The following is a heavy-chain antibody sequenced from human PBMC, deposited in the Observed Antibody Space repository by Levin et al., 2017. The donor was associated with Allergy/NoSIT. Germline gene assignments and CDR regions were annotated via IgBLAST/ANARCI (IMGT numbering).Heavy chain of an antibody. J-gene: IGHJ1*01. V-gene: IGHV1-8*01. D-gene: IGHD2-2*01. CDR3: ARSIRYQLLMEF. CDR2: MNPNSHNT. CDR1: GYSFSNYD. Sequence: SSVKVSCKTSGYSFSNYDVDWVRQAAGQGLEGMGWMNPNSHNTGYAQKFRGRVSMTSDSSITTAYMELYSLESEDTAFSSCARSIRYQLLMEFWGQRTLVTVSS.